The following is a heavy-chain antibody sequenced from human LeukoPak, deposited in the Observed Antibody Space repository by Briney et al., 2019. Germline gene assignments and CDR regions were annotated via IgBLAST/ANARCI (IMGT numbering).Heavy chain of an antibody. CDR1: GGSISGYY. J-gene: IGHJ3*01. CDR3: ARDGGYYGGAFDV. V-gene: IGHV4-59*01. Sequence: SETLSLTCTVSGGSISGYYWSWIRQPPGKGLEWIGYINYSGSTNYNPSLKSRVTISVDTSKNQFSLKLSSVTAADTAVYYCARDGGYYGGAFDVWGQGTMVTVSS. D-gene: IGHD1-26*01. CDR2: INYSGST.